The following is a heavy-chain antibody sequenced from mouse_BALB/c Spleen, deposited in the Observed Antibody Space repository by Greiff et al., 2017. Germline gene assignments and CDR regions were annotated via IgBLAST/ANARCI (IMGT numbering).Heavy chain of an antibody. D-gene: IGHD2-1*01. J-gene: IGHJ3*01. CDR1: GYTFTSYY. CDR2: IYPGNVNT. V-gene: IGHV1S56*01. CDR3: ARDRGNPSWFAY. Sequence: QVQLKQSGPELVKPGASVRISCKASGYTFTSYYIHWVKQRPGQGLEWIGWIYPGNVNTKYNEKFKGKATLTADKSSSTAYMQLSSLTSEDSAVYFCARDRGNPSWFAYWGQGTLVTVSA.